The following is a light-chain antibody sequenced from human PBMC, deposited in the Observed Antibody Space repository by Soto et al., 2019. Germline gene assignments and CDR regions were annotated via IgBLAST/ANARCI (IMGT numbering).Light chain of an antibody. Sequence: DIQMTPYPSSLSASVGDRVTITCRASQSISSYLNWYQQKPGKAPKLLIYAASSLQSGVPSRFSGSGSGTDFTLTISSLQPEDFATYYCQQSYSTPQTFGQGTKVDIK. CDR1: QSISSY. CDR2: AAS. CDR3: QQSYSTPQT. J-gene: IGKJ1*01. V-gene: IGKV1-39*01.